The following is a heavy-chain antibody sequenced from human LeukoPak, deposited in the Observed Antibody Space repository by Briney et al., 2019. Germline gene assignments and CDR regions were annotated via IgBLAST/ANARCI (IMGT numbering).Heavy chain of an antibody. CDR3: ARDPYDFWSGYPDS. CDR2: INPNSGGT. J-gene: IGHJ4*02. V-gene: IGHV1-2*02. CDR1: GYTFTAYY. D-gene: IGHD3-3*01. Sequence: ASVKLSCKASGYTFTAYYMHWVRQAPGQGLEWMGWINPNSGGTNYAHKFQGRVTMTRDTSISTAYMELSGLRSDDTAVYYCARDPYDFWSGYPDSWGQGTLVTVSS.